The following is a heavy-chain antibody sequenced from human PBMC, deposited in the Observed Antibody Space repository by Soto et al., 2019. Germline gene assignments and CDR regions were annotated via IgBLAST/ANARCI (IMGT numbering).Heavy chain of an antibody. Sequence: PSETLSLTCAFSGGSISSGGYYWSWIRHPQGKGMEWIGYIYHSGSTYYTPSLKSRVTISVDRSKNQFSLKLSSLFAADTAVYYCARGPPFSRWGKGTLFTVSS. CDR2: IYHSGST. D-gene: IGHD3-3*02. V-gene: IGHV4-30-2*01. CDR3: ARGPPFSR. J-gene: IGHJ4*02. CDR1: GGSISSGGYY.